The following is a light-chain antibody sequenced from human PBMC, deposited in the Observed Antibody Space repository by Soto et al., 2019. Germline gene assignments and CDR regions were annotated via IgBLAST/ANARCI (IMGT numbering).Light chain of an antibody. V-gene: IGLV2-14*01. CDR1: SSDVGAYNS. J-gene: IGLJ2*01. CDR3: SSYKVNRDIL. Sequence: QSALTQPASVSGSPGQSITISCTGTSSDVGAYNSVSWYQQHPGKAPKLMIYEVRNRPSGVSNRFSGSKSGNTASLTISGLQAEDEADYYCSSYKVNRDILFGGGTKLTVL. CDR2: EVR.